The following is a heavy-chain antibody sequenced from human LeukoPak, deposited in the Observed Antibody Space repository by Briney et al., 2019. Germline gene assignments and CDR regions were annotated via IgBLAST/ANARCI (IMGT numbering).Heavy chain of an antibody. J-gene: IGHJ4*02. D-gene: IGHD5-24*01. Sequence: PGGSLRLSCAASGFTFSSHGMNWVRQAPGKGLEWVPSISGSGSGGSTYYADSVKGRFTISRDNSKNTLYLQMNSLRAEDTAVYYCAKSGYNRFDYWGQGTLVTVSS. CDR2: ISGSGSGGST. V-gene: IGHV3-23*01. CDR3: AKSGYNRFDY. CDR1: GFTFSSHG.